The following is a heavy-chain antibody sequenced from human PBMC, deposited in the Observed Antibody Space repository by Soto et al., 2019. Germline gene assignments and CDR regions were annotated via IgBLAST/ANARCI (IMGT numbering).Heavy chain of an antibody. Sequence: SETLSLTCTVSGGSISSYYWSRIRQPPGKGLEWIGYIYYSGSTNYNPSLKSRVTISVDTSKNQFSLKLSSVTAADTAVYYCARVLFGSNCWFDPWGQGTLVTVSS. V-gene: IGHV4-59*01. CDR2: IYYSGST. J-gene: IGHJ5*02. D-gene: IGHD3-16*01. CDR3: ARVLFGSNCWFDP. CDR1: GGSISSYY.